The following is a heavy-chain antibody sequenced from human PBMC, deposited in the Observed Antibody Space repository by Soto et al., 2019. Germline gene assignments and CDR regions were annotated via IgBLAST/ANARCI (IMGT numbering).Heavy chain of an antibody. CDR2: ITAYNGNT. CDR3: ARDVPTVTTGGPDY. Sequence: QVQLVQSGVEVEKPGASVKVSCKASGYTFTSYGVSWVRQAPGQGLEWMGWITAYNGNTNYAQKFRGRVTMTTDTSTSTAYRELRSLRSDDTAVYYCARDVPTVTTGGPDYWGQGTLVTVSS. D-gene: IGHD4-17*01. J-gene: IGHJ4*02. V-gene: IGHV1-18*01. CDR1: GYTFTSYG.